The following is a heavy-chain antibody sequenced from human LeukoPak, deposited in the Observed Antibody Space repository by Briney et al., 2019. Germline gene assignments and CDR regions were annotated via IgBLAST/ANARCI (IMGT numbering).Heavy chain of an antibody. CDR3: ASSDGQPPRFDSSYDVFDY. V-gene: IGHV4-4*02. CDR2: IFHSGGT. CDR1: GGSISSNNW. D-gene: IGHD3-3*01. J-gene: IGHJ4*02. Sequence: PSETLSLTCAVSGGSISSNNWWSWVRQPPGRGLEWIGEIFHSGGTNYNPSLKSRVTMSVDKSKNQFSLTLTSVTAADTALYYCASSDGQPPRFDSSYDVFDYWGQGTLVTVSS.